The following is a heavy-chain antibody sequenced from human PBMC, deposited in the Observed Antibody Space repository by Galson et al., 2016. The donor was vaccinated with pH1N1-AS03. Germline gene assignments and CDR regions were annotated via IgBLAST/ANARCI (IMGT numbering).Heavy chain of an antibody. V-gene: IGHV4-4*07. CDR3: TYQMGPRGYQVAFDI. Sequence: SETLSLTCTVSGGSISRYYWSWIRQPAGKGLEWIGRMYTSGSSNYNPSLKSRVTMSVDTSRTQFSLKLSSVTAAATAVYYCTYQMGPRGYQVAFDIWGQGTMVTASS. CDR1: GGSISRYY. D-gene: IGHD2-2*01. CDR2: MYTSGSS. J-gene: IGHJ3*02.